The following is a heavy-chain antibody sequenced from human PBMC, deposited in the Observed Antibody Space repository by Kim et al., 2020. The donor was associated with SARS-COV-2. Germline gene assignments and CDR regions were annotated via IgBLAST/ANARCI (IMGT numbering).Heavy chain of an antibody. J-gene: IGHJ5*02. CDR2: FDPEDGET. Sequence: ASVKVSCKVSGYTLTELSMHWVRQAPGKGLEWMGGFDPEDGETIYAQKFQGRVTMTADTSTDTAYMELSSLRSEDTAVYYCATNAAVAVVNWFDPWGQGTLVTVSS. CDR3: ATNAAVAVVNWFDP. V-gene: IGHV1-24*01. CDR1: GYTLTELS. D-gene: IGHD6-19*01.